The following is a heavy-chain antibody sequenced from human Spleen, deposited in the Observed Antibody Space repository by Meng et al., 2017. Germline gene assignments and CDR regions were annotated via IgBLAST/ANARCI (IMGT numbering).Heavy chain of an antibody. CDR3: ARLSGSYYSDFDY. CDR1: GGSFSGYH. J-gene: IGHJ4*02. D-gene: IGHD1-26*01. V-gene: IGHV4-34*01. Sequence: QVQIQQWGAGLVKPSETLSLNCAVYGGSFSGYHWTWIRQPPGKGLEWIGEIHHDGSTNYNPSLKSRVAISVDTSKNQFSLKLRSVTAADTAVYSCARLSGSYYSDFDYWGQGALVTVSS. CDR2: IHHDGST.